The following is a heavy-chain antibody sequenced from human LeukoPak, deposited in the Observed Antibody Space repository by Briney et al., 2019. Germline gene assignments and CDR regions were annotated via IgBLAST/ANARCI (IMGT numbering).Heavy chain of an antibody. CDR1: GYTFTSYG. D-gene: IGHD5-24*01. Sequence: GASVKVSCKASGYTFTSYGISWVRQAPGQGLEWMGWISAYNGNTNYAQKLQGRVTMTTDTSTSTAYMELRSLRSADTAVYYCARQRGWLQPYYFDYWGQGTLVTVSS. J-gene: IGHJ4*02. CDR3: ARQRGWLQPYYFDY. CDR2: ISAYNGNT. V-gene: IGHV1-18*01.